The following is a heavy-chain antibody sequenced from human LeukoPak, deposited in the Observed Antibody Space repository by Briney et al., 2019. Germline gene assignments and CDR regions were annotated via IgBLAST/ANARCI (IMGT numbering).Heavy chain of an antibody. V-gene: IGHV3-21*04. CDR2: ISTSSSYI. J-gene: IGHJ4*02. CDR3: ARDPGPYGSGDYYFDY. Sequence: PGGSLRLSCAASGFTFSHYSMNWVRQAPGKGLEWVSSISTSSSYIYYADSVKGRFTISRDNSKNTLYLQMNSLRAEDTAVYYCARDPGPYGSGDYYFDYWGQGTLVTVSS. D-gene: IGHD3-10*01. CDR1: GFTFSHYS.